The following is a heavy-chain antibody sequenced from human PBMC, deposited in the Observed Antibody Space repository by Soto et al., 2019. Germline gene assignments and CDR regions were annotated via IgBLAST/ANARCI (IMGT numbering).Heavy chain of an antibody. Sequence: PGESLKISCKGSGYSFALYWIGWVRQMPGKDLEWMGIIYPSDSDVRYSPSFQGQVTMSADKSISTVYLQWNSLKASDTAMYYCARIIADWYFDLWGHGTLVTVSS. CDR3: ARIIADWYFDL. CDR1: GYSFALYW. J-gene: IGHJ2*01. D-gene: IGHD3-16*02. V-gene: IGHV5-51*01. CDR2: IYPSDSDV.